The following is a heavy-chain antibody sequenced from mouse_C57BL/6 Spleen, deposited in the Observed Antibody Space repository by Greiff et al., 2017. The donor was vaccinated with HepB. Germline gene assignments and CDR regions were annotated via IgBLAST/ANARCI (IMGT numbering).Heavy chain of an antibody. CDR1: GYTFTDYN. V-gene: IGHV1-18*01. D-gene: IGHD4-1*01. Sequence: DVQLQESGPELVKPGASVKIPCKASGYTFTDYNMDWVKQSHGKSLEWIGDINPNNGGTIYNQKFKGKATLTVDKSSSTAYMELRSLTSEDTAVYYCARKGTLGRTFHFDYWGQGTTLTVSS. CDR3: ARKGTLGRTFHFDY. J-gene: IGHJ2*01. CDR2: INPNNGGT.